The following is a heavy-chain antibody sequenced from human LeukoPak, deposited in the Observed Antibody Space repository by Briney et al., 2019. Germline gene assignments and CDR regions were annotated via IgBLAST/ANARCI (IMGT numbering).Heavy chain of an antibody. CDR2: IYHSGST. V-gene: IGHV4-30-2*01. D-gene: IGHD4-17*01. CDR3: ARGAYDYGDYGAFDI. J-gene: IGHJ3*02. Sequence: SETLSLTCAVSGGSISSGGYSWSWTRQPPGKGLEWIGYIYHSGSTYYNPSLKSRVTISVDRSKNQFSLKLSSVTAADTAVYYCARGAYDYGDYGAFDIWGQGTMVTVSS. CDR1: GGSISSGGYS.